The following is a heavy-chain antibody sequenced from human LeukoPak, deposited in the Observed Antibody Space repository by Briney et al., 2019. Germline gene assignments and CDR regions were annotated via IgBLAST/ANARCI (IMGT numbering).Heavy chain of an antibody. J-gene: IGHJ4*02. Sequence: SVKASCKASGYTFTSYGINWVRQAPGQGLEWMGGIIPIFGTANYAQKFQGRVTITADASTSTAYMELSSLRSEDTAVYYCARVGVPAAAIDYWGQGTLVTVSS. CDR3: ARVGVPAAAIDY. D-gene: IGHD2-2*01. V-gene: IGHV1-69*13. CDR2: IIPIFGTA. CDR1: GYTFTSYG.